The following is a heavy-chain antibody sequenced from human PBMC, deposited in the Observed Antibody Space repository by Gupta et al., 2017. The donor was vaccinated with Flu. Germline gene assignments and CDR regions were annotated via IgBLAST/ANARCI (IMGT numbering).Heavy chain of an antibody. D-gene: IGHD2-15*01. Sequence: ASGFTFDAYAIHWVRQAPGKGLEWVSGISWNSGSIGYADSVRGRFTIPRDNAKNSLYLQMNSLRVEDTALYYWVGTTSRGYWGQGTLVTVSS. CDR1: GFTFDAYA. V-gene: IGHV3-9*01. CDR3: VGTTSRGY. J-gene: IGHJ4*02. CDR2: ISWNSGSI.